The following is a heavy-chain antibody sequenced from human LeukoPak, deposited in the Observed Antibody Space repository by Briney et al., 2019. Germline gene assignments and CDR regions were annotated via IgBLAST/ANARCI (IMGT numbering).Heavy chain of an antibody. CDR3: ARGDIVVVPAAIFRYYYYGMDV. CDR2: MNPNSGNT. CDR1: GYTFTSYD. J-gene: IGHJ6*02. D-gene: IGHD2-2*02. Sequence: ASVKVSCKASGYTFTSYDINWVRQATGQGLKWMGWMNPNSGNTGYAQKFQGRVTMTRNTSISTAYMELSSLRSEDTAVYYCARGDIVVVPAAIFRYYYYGMDVWGQGTTVTVSS. V-gene: IGHV1-8*01.